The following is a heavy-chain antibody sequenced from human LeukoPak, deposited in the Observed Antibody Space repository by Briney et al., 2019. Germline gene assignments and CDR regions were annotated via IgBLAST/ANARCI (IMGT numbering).Heavy chain of an antibody. Sequence: SVKVSCKASGGTFSSYAISWVRQAPGQGLEWMGRIIVILGISNYAQKFQGRVTITADKSTSTDYMELSSLRSEDTAVYYCARGNSSWYKPEQYYFDYWGQGTLVTVS. J-gene: IGHJ4*02. CDR3: ARGNSSWYKPEQYYFDY. CDR2: IIVILGIS. D-gene: IGHD6-13*01. CDR1: GGTFSSYA. V-gene: IGHV1-69*04.